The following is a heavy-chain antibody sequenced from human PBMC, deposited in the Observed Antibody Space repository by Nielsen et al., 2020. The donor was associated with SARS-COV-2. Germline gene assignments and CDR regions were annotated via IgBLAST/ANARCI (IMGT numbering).Heavy chain of an antibody. Sequence: GESLKISCAASGFTSSSYAMHWVRQAPGKGLEWVAVISYDGSNKYYADSVKGRFTISRDNSKNTLYLQMNSLRAEDTAVYYCARDIITGTTGLDYWGQGTLVTVSS. V-gene: IGHV3-30-3*01. J-gene: IGHJ4*02. CDR3: ARDIITGTTGLDY. D-gene: IGHD1-20*01. CDR1: GFTSSSYA. CDR2: ISYDGSNK.